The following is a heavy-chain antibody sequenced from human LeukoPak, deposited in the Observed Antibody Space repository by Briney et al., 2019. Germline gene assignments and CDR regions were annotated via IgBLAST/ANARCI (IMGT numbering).Heavy chain of an antibody. CDR3: TTDLGRYYGSGSFQEY. D-gene: IGHD3-10*01. Sequence: GGSLRLSCAASGFTFSNAWMSWVRQAPGXGLEWVGRIKSKADGGTPDYAAPVKGRFTISRDDSKNTLYLQMNSLKTEDTAVYYCTTDLGRYYGSGSFQEYWGQGTLVTVSS. J-gene: IGHJ4*02. CDR2: IKSKADGGTP. V-gene: IGHV3-15*01. CDR1: GFTFSNAW.